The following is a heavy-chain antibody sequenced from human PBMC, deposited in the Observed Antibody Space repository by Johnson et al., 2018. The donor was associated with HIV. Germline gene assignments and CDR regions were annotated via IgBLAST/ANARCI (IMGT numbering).Heavy chain of an antibody. CDR1: GFTFNNYG. CDR2: IWFDGRNK. D-gene: IGHD3-10*01. Sequence: QVQLVESGGGVVQPGTSLRLSCAASGFTFNNYGMHWVRQAPGKGLEWVAVIWFDGRNKYYADSVKGRFTISRDNSKNTLYLQMNSLRAEDTAVYYCAKEGITMEVDIWGQGTMVTVSS. CDR3: AKEGITMEVDI. V-gene: IGHV3-33*06. J-gene: IGHJ3*02.